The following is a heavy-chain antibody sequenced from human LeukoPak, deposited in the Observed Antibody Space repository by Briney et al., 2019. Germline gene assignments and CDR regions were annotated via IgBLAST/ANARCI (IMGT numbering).Heavy chain of an antibody. CDR1: GYTFTGYY. Sequence: ASVKVSYKTSGYTFTGYYLHWVRQAPGQGLEWMGWFNPNSVGTNSAQKFQGRVTMTSDTSISTAYMEMTSLRSDDTAMYYCAREAPGSGNFDFWGQGTLVTVSS. CDR3: AREAPGSGNFDF. D-gene: IGHD3-10*01. J-gene: IGHJ4*02. CDR2: FNPNSVGT. V-gene: IGHV1-2*02.